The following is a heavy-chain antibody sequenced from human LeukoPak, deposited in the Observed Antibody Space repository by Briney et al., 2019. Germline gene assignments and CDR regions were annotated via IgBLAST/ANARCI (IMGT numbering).Heavy chain of an antibody. J-gene: IGHJ5*02. CDR3: ARLEGSSWYVNWFDP. D-gene: IGHD6-13*01. CDR2: IYYSGST. V-gene: IGHV4-39*07. CDR1: GGSISSSSYY. Sequence: PSETLSLTCTVSGGSISSSSYYWGWIRQPPGKGLEWIGSIYYSGSTYYNPSPKSRVTISVDTSKNQFSLKLSSVTAADTAVYYCARLEGSSWYVNWFDPWGRGTLVTVSS.